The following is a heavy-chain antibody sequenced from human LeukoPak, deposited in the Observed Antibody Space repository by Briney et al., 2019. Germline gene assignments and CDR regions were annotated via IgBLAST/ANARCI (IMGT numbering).Heavy chain of an antibody. CDR2: IYYSGTT. V-gene: IGHV4-39*01. J-gene: IGHJ6*02. Sequence: SETLSLTCTVSGGSISNSYYYWGWTRQPPGEALEWIGSIYYSGTTYYKPSLKSRVTISVDTSKNQFSLRLSSVTAADTAVYYCAHRPYCSGGSCYRHYYYYGMDVWGQGTTVTVSS. CDR1: GGSISNSYYY. CDR3: AHRPYCSGGSCYRHYYYYGMDV. D-gene: IGHD2-15*01.